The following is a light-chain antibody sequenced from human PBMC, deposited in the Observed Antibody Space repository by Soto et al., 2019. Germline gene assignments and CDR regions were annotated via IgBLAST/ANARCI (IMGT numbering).Light chain of an antibody. CDR1: SSDVGAYNY. Sequence: QSALTQPASVSGSPGQSITISCTGTSSDVGAYNYVSWYQQHPGKAPKLLIFEVSSRPSGVSNRFSGSKSGSTASLTISGLQDEDEADYYCSSYADSDTLYVFGTGTKVTVL. J-gene: IGLJ1*01. CDR3: SSYADSDTLYV. V-gene: IGLV2-14*01. CDR2: EVS.